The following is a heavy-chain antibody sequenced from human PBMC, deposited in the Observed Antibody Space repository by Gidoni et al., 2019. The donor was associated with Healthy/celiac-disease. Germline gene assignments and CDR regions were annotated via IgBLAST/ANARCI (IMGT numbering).Heavy chain of an antibody. J-gene: IGHJ3*02. CDR3: ASKNAGLLWFGDLGPHDAFDI. Sequence: QLQLQESGPGLVKPSEPLSLTCTVSGGSISSSSYYWGWIRQPPGTGLDWIGSSYYSGSTYYNPSLKSRVTISGDTSKNQFSLKLSSVTAADTAVYYCASKNAGLLWFGDLGPHDAFDIWGQGTMVTVSS. CDR2: SYYSGST. D-gene: IGHD3-10*01. V-gene: IGHV4-39*07. CDR1: GGSISSSSYY.